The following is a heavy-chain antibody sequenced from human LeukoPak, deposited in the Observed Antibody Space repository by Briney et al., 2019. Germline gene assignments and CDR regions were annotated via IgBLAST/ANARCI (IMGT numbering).Heavy chain of an antibody. CDR2: IYYSGST. J-gene: IGHJ4*02. V-gene: IGHV4-30-4*08. CDR3: ARGVVVTAIPFYFDY. D-gene: IGHD2-21*02. CDR1: GGSISSGDYY. Sequence: PSQTLSLTCTVSGGSISSGDYYWSWIRQPPGKGLEWIGYIYYSGSTYYNPSLKSRVTISVDTSKNQFSLKLSSVTAADTAVYYCARGVVVTAIPFYFDYWGQGTLVTVSS.